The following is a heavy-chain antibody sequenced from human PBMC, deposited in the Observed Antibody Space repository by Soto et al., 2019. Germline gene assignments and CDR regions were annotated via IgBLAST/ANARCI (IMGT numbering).Heavy chain of an antibody. J-gene: IGHJ4*02. CDR1: GGTFSSYA. D-gene: IGHD5-12*01. Sequence: ASVQVSCKASGGTFSSYAISWVRQPPGQGLEWMGGIIPIFGTANYAQKFQGRVRITADESTSTAYMELSSLRSEDTAVYYCARCGYSGYQHHFDYWGQGTLVTVSS. CDR3: ARCGYSGYQHHFDY. CDR2: IIPIFGTA. V-gene: IGHV1-69*13.